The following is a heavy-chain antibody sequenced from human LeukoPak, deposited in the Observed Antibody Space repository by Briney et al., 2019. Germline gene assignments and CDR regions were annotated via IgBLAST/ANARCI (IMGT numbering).Heavy chain of an antibody. D-gene: IGHD2-2*01. CDR2: IKQDGNEK. CDR3: AKDLGGSATTV. J-gene: IGHJ4*02. CDR1: GFTFSSYW. Sequence: GGSLRLSCAASGFTFSSYWMSWVRQAPGKGLEWVANIKQDGNEKYYVDSVKGRFTISRDNAKNSLYLQMNSLRVEDTALYYCAKDLGGSATTVWGQGTLVTVSS. V-gene: IGHV3-7*03.